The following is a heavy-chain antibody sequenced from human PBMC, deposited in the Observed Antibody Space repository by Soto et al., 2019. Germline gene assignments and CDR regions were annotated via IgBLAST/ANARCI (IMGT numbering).Heavy chain of an antibody. J-gene: IGHJ5*02. CDR1: GGSISSYY. CDR2: IYYSGST. V-gene: IGHV4-59*01. Sequence: SETLSLTCTVPGGSISSYYWSWIRQPPGKGLEWIGYIYYSGSTNYNPSLKSRVTISVDTSKNQFSLKLSSVTAADTAVYYCARGGPHYDFWSGYYIRKGFDPWGQGTLVTVSS. D-gene: IGHD3-3*01. CDR3: ARGGPHYDFWSGYYIRKGFDP.